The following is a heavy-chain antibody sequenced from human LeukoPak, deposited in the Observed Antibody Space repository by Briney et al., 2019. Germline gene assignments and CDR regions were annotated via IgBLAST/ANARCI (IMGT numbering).Heavy chain of an antibody. CDR2: IHSGGST. J-gene: IGHJ4*02. CDR1: GFAVSSNH. Sequence: GGSLRLSCAASGFAVSSNHMNWVRQAPGKGLEWVSLIHSGGSTYYADSVKGRFTISRDNSRNTLDLQMNTLRAEDTAVYYCARGLAQAGILGVFDYWGQGTLVTVSS. CDR3: ARGLAQAGILGVFDY. D-gene: IGHD6-13*01. V-gene: IGHV3-53*01.